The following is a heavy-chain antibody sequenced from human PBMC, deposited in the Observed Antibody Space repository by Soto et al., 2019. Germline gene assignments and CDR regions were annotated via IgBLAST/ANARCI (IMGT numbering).Heavy chain of an antibody. CDR2: IYTSGTT. Sequence: SETLSLTCTVSGRSMSGYYRSWIRQPAGERLEWIGRIYTSGTTDFNPSLKGRVTMSVDTSKNQFSLKLTSVTAADTALYYCAREDYYDTGYYVVWGQGTRVTVSS. CDR1: GRSMSGYY. V-gene: IGHV4-4*07. CDR3: AREDYYDTGYYVV. J-gene: IGHJ4*02. D-gene: IGHD3-9*01.